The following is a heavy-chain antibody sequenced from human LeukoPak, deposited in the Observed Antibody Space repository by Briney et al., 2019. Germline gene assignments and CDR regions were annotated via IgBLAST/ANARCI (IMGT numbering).Heavy chain of an antibody. D-gene: IGHD3-10*01. V-gene: IGHV4-59*01. CDR1: GGSISSYY. CDR2: ICYSGST. Sequence: SETLSLTCTVSGGSISSYYWSWIRQPPGKGLEWIGYICYSGSTNYNPSLKSRVTISVDTSKNQFSLKLSSVTAADTAVYYCARSPYGSGSYYNVPFYYYYGMDVWGQGTTVTVSS. CDR3: ARSPYGSGSYYNVPFYYYYGMDV. J-gene: IGHJ6*02.